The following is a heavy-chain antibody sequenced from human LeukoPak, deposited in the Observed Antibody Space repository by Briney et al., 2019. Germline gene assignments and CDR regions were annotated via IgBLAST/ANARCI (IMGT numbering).Heavy chain of an antibody. V-gene: IGHV3-23*01. J-gene: IGHJ4*02. CDR1: GFTFSSYA. Sequence: KTGGSLRLSCAASGFTFSSYAMNWVRQAPGKGLEWVSSITYSGDKTHYADSVKGRFTISRDNSKSTLYLQMDSLRAEDTGFYYCAKKAPGGEAANDNWGQGTLVTVSS. D-gene: IGHD6-13*01. CDR3: AKKAPGGEAANDN. CDR2: ITYSGDKT.